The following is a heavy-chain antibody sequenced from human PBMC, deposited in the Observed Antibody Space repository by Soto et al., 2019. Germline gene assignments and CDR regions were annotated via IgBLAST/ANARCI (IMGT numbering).Heavy chain of an antibody. V-gene: IGHV3-21*01. CDR2: ISSSSSYI. Sequence: EVQLVESGGGLVKPGGSLRLSCAASGFTFSSYSMNWVRQAPGKGLEWVSSISSSSSYIYYADSVKGRFTISRDNAKNSLYLQMNSLRAEDTAVYYCAREESYGYGFDYCGQGTLVTVSS. CDR1: GFTFSSYS. J-gene: IGHJ4*02. CDR3: AREESYGYGFDY. D-gene: IGHD5-18*01.